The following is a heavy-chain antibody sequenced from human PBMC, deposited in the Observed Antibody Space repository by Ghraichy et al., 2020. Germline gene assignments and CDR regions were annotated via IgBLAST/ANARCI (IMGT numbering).Heavy chain of an antibody. D-gene: IGHD3-22*01. CDR3: AKDRYYDSSGALEGY. J-gene: IGHJ4*02. CDR1: GFTFSSYA. V-gene: IGHV3-23*01. Sequence: GESLNISCAASGFTFSSYAMSWVRQAPGKGLEWVSAISGSGGSTYYADSVKGRFTISRDNSKNTLYLQMNSLRAEDTAVYYCAKDRYYDSSGALEGYWGQGTLVTVSS. CDR2: ISGSGGST.